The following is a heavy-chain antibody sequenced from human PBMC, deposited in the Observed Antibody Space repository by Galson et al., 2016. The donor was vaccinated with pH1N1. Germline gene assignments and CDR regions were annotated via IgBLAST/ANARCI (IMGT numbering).Heavy chain of an antibody. D-gene: IGHD3-3*01. J-gene: IGHJ4*02. CDR2: ISDSGDYT. Sequence: SLRLSCAASGFTFSNYAMNWVRQAPGKGLEWVSAISDSGDYTYYVDSVKGRFTISRDNSKNTLYVQMNSLRAEDTAVYYCAKTYDFWAAYPPYYFDYWGQGTLVTVSS. V-gene: IGHV3-23*01. CDR1: GFTFSNYA. CDR3: AKTYDFWAAYPPYYFDY.